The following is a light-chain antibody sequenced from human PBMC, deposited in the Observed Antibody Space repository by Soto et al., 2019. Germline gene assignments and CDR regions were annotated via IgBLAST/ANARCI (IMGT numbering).Light chain of an antibody. Sequence: AIRMTQSPSSFSASTGDRVTITCRASQGISSYLAWYQQKAGKAPKLLIYAASTLQSGVTSRFSGSGSGTDFTLTISCLQSEDFATYYCQQYYGYPRTFGQGTKVEI. CDR1: QGISSY. J-gene: IGKJ1*01. CDR2: AAS. CDR3: QQYYGYPRT. V-gene: IGKV1-8*01.